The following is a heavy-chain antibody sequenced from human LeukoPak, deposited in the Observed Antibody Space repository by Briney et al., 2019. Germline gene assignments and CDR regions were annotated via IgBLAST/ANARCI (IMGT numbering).Heavy chain of an antibody. D-gene: IGHD2-15*01. CDR1: GFTFSNYW. V-gene: IGHV3-7*01. Sequence: GGSLRLSCAASGFTFSNYWMSWVRQAPGKGLEWVANIKLEGSEKDYVDSVKGRFTISRDNAKNSLYLQMNSLRGDDTAVYYCATVAGDCSGGRCYLLRFDYWGQGTLVTVSS. CDR2: IKLEGSEK. J-gene: IGHJ4*02. CDR3: ATVAGDCSGGRCYLLRFDY.